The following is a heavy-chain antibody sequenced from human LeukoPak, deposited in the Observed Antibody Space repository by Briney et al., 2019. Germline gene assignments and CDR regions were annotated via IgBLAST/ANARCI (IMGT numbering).Heavy chain of an antibody. V-gene: IGHV1-69*06. CDR2: IIPILGTA. D-gene: IGHD6-13*01. CDR3: ASPPRYSSSWYNYFAY. CDR1: GGTFSSYA. J-gene: IGHJ4*02. Sequence: SVKVSRKASGGTFSSYAISGVRHAPGQGLEWRGGIIPILGTANYAQKFQGRVTITADKSTSTAYMELSSLRSEATAVYYCASPPRYSSSWYNYFAYCSQPTLATVSS.